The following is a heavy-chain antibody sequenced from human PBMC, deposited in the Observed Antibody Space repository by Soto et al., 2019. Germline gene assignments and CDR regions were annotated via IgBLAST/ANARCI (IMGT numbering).Heavy chain of an antibody. Sequence: GASGKGSCKAFCFTLTSYGINLGGQAPGKGLEWMGWISAYNGNTNYAQKLQGRVTMTTDTSTSTAYMELRSLRSDDTAVYYCARDSKVVVPAHRLDYWGQGTLVTVSS. CDR2: ISAYNGNT. CDR1: CFTLTSYG. V-gene: IGHV1-18*01. CDR3: ARDSKVVVPAHRLDY. J-gene: IGHJ4*02. D-gene: IGHD2-15*01.